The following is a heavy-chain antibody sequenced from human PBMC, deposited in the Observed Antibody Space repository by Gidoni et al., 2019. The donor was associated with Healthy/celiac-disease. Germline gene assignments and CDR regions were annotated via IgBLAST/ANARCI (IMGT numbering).Heavy chain of an antibody. D-gene: IGHD3-22*01. CDR1: GFTCSTDW. CDR2: IKSKTDGGTT. CDR3: TTDGHYYDSSGYYYTFDY. Sequence: EVQLVESGGGLVHPGGSLRLSAAASGFTCSTDWLTWVRQAPGKGLEWVGRIKSKTDGGTTDYAAPVKGRFTISRDDSKNTLYLQMNSLKTEDTAVYYCTTDGHYYDSSGYYYTFDYWGQGTLVTVSS. V-gene: IGHV3-15*01. J-gene: IGHJ4*02.